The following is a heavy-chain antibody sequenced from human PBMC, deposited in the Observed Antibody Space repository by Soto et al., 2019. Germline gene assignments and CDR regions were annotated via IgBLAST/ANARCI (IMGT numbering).Heavy chain of an antibody. V-gene: IGHV3-33*01. CDR1: GFTFNTYG. Sequence: QVQLVESGGGVVQPGGSLRLSCTVSGFTFNTYGMHWVRQAPGKGLEWVAIIWYDGSNKYYADSVKGRFTISRDNSKSTLYLQLNSQRAEDTAIYYCARADCTGHYCYSWHINYGLDVWGQGTTVTVSS. CDR3: ARADCTGHYCYSWHINYGLDV. D-gene: IGHD2-8*02. J-gene: IGHJ6*02. CDR2: IWYDGSNK.